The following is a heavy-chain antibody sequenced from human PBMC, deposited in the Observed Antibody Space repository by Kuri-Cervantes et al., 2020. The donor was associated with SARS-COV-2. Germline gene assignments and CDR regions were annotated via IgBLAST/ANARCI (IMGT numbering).Heavy chain of an antibody. V-gene: IGHV4-39*01. CDR1: GGSISSSSYY. Sequence: ESLKISCTVSGGSISSSSYYWGWIRQPPGKGLEWIGSIYYSGSTYYNPSLKSRVTISVDTSKNQFSLKLSSVTAADTAVYYCAGKRGWLDPWGQGTLVTVSS. CDR2: IYYSGST. D-gene: IGHD5-24*01. CDR3: AGKRGWLDP. J-gene: IGHJ5*02.